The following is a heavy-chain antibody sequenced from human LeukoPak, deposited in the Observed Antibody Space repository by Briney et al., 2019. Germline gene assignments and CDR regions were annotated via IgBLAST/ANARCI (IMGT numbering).Heavy chain of an antibody. Sequence: GGSLMLSCAASGFTFSSYAMSWVRQAPGKGLEWVSAISGSGGSTYYADSVKGRFTISRDNSKNTLYLQMNSLRAEDTAVYYCAKDMRLAAAGEDFDYWGQGTLVTVSS. CDR2: ISGSGGST. V-gene: IGHV3-23*01. CDR3: AKDMRLAAAGEDFDY. J-gene: IGHJ4*02. CDR1: GFTFSSYA. D-gene: IGHD6-13*01.